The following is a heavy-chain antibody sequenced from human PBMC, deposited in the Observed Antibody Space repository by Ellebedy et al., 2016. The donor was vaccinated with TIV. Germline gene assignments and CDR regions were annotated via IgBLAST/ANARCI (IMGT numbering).Heavy chain of an antibody. D-gene: IGHD3-16*02. CDR2: IKSESDGGTT. CDR1: GFTFTNTW. J-gene: IGHJ4*02. V-gene: IGHV3-15*06. CDR3: TADTYRSSSMAVDY. Sequence: GGSLRLXXAASGFTFTNTWMNWFRQAPGKGLEWVGRIKSESDGGTTHYAAPVKGRFTISRDDSRNTLFLQMSSLKVEDTSMYYCTADTYRSSSMAVDYWGQGTLVTVSS.